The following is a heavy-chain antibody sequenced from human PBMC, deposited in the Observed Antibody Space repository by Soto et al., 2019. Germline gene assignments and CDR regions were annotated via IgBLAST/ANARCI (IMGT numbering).Heavy chain of an antibody. CDR2: INAGKGNT. CDR1: GYTGTIYA. CDR3: ATERRGSPFQN. V-gene: IGHV1-3*01. Sequence: QVHLVQSGAEVKKPGASVQVSCKASGYTGTIYAMPWVRPAPGQRLEWLGWINAGKGNTKYSQKFQGRVTITRDTAASSAYMERSSLRYDDTAVYYWATERRGSPFQNWGQGTLVTVS. D-gene: IGHD1-26*01. J-gene: IGHJ1*01.